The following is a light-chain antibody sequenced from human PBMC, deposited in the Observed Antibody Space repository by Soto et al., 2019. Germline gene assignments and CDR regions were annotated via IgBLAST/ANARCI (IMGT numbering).Light chain of an antibody. V-gene: IGKV1-9*01. J-gene: IGKJ1*01. CDR1: QGISSY. CDR2: AAS. Sequence: IQLTQSPSSLSASVGDRVTITCRASQGISSYLAWYQQKPGKAPKLLIYAASSLESGVPSRFSGSGSGTEFTLTISSLQPDDFATYYCQQYNSYSRTFGQGTKVDIK. CDR3: QQYNSYSRT.